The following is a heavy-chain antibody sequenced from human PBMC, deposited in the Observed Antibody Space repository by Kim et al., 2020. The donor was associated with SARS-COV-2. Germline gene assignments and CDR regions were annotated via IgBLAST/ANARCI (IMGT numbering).Heavy chain of an antibody. CDR2: IFPGDSDT. D-gene: IGHD3-22*01. V-gene: IGHV5-51*01. J-gene: IGHJ3*02. CDR1: GYSFTSYW. Sequence: GASLKISCKGSGYSFTSYWIGWVRHMPGKGLEWMGIIFPGDSDTRYSPSFQGQVTISADKSISTAYLQWSSLKASDTAMYYCAGSVINYYDSSGYAFDIWGQGTMVTVSS. CDR3: AGSVINYYDSSGYAFDI.